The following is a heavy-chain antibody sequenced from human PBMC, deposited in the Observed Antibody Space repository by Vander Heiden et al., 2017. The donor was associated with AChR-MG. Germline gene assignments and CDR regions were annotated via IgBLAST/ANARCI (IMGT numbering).Heavy chain of an antibody. Sequence: QVLLVASGGAVAHPATSLRLSCSASGFTFSSYGMHWVRQAPGKGLEWVAVISYDGSNKYYADSVKGRFTISRDNSKNTLYLQMNSLRAEDTAVYYCAKDLSYLAAAIQNYGMDVWGQGTTVTVSS. CDR2: ISYDGSNK. D-gene: IGHD6-13*01. CDR1: GFTFSSYG. CDR3: AKDLSYLAAAIQNYGMDV. J-gene: IGHJ6*02. V-gene: IGHV3-30*18.